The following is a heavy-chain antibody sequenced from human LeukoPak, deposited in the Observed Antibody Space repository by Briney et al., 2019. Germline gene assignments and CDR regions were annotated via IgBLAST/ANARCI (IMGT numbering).Heavy chain of an antibody. Sequence: SETLSLTCTVSGGSISSSSYYWGWIRQPPGKGLEWIGSIYYSGSTYYNPSLKSRVTISVDTSKNQFSLKLGSVTAADTAVYYCARQYDYVWGSYPAILNWGQGTLVTVSS. V-gene: IGHV4-39*01. CDR2: IYYSGST. D-gene: IGHD3-16*02. CDR1: GGSISSSSYY. J-gene: IGHJ4*02. CDR3: ARQYDYVWGSYPAILN.